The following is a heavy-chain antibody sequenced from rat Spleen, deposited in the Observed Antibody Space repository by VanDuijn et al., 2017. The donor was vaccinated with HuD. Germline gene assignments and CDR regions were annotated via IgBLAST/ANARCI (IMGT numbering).Heavy chain of an antibody. CDR2: INTDSSST. Sequence: EVQLVESGGGLVQPGRSLKLSCAASGFTFSDYYMAWVRQAPENGIEWLAYINTDSSSTHYAETVKGRFTISRDNAKNTVDMQLNSLRSEDTAMYFCVRERWERNFDHWGQGVMVTVSS. V-gene: IGHV5-43*01. CDR3: VRERWERNFDH. CDR1: GFTFSDYY. J-gene: IGHJ2*01. D-gene: IGHD5-1*01.